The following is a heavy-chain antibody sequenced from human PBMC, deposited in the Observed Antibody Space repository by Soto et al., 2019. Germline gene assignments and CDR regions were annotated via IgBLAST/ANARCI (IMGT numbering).Heavy chain of an antibody. J-gene: IGHJ1*01. D-gene: IGHD3-22*01. V-gene: IGHV4-31*03. Sequence: QVQLQESGPGLVKPSQTLSLTCTVSGGSISSGGYYWSWIRQHPGKGLEWIGYIYYSGSTYYNPSRKSRVTISVDTSKNQFSLKLSSVTAAATAVYYCARVIPHSSGDYSSPGGYFQHWGQGTLVTVSS. CDR3: ARVIPHSSGDYSSPGGYFQH. CDR1: GGSISSGGYY. CDR2: IYYSGST.